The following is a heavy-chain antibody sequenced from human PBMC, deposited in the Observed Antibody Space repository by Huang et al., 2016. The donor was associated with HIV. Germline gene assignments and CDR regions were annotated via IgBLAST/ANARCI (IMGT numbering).Heavy chain of an antibody. D-gene: IGHD3-22*01. CDR3: ARTEMEYYYGSSGYYPDY. CDR2: ISGTSSKL. Sequence: EVQLVESGGALVQPGGSLKLSCVVSGLDFSKYSMNGVRQAPGKGLEWVSYISGTSSKLYEADSGKGRFTISRDNAKNSVFLQMRSLRAEDTALYYCARTEMEYYYGSSGYYPDYWGQGTQVTVSS. J-gene: IGHJ4*02. CDR1: GLDFSKYS. V-gene: IGHV3-48*01.